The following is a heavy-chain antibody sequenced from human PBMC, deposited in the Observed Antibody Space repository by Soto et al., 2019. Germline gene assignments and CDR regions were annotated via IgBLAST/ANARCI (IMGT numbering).Heavy chain of an antibody. J-gene: IGHJ5*02. V-gene: IGHV1-69*13. CDR1: GGTFSSYA. Sequence: SVKVSFKASGGTFSSYAISWVRQAPGQGLEWMGGIIPIFGTANYAQKFQGRVTITADESTSTAYMELSSLRSEDTAVYYCARDRGAYYYDSSGPRPENWFDPWGQGTLVTVSS. CDR3: ARDRGAYYYDSSGPRPENWFDP. CDR2: IIPIFGTA. D-gene: IGHD3-22*01.